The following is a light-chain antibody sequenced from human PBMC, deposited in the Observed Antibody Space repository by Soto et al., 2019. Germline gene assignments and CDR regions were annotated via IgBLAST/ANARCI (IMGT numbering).Light chain of an antibody. V-gene: IGKV3-11*01. Sequence: EIVLTQSPATLSLSPGERATLSCRASQSVSSYLAWYQQKPGKAPRLLIYDASNRATGIPARFSGSGSGTHLTLTISSLEPEDFAVYYCQQRSNWPPITFGQGTRLEIK. J-gene: IGKJ5*01. CDR1: QSVSSY. CDR2: DAS. CDR3: QQRSNWPPIT.